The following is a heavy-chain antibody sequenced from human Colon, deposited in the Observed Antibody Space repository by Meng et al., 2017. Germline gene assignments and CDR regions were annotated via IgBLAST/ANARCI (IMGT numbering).Heavy chain of an antibody. J-gene: IGHJ4*02. CDR3: AHRLGPSGHSWDVGYFDF. CDR1: GFSLSTSGVG. CDR2: IYWDDDK. V-gene: IGHV2-5*02. D-gene: IGHD6-13*01. Sequence: TVKESGPTRVKPTQPLALTCTFSGFSLSTSGVGVGWIRQPPGEALDYLALIYWDDDKRYNPSLKNRLTIAKDTSKNQVVLTMTNVDPVDTATYFCAHRLGPSGHSWDVGYFDFWGQGALVTVSS.